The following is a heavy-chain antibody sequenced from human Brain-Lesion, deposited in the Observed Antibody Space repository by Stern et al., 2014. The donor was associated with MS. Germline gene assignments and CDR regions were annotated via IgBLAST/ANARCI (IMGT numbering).Heavy chain of an antibody. V-gene: IGHV3-74*01. J-gene: IGHJ5*01. CDR3: ARGERWFDS. CDR1: GFTFSNYW. CDR2: VNNDGRRT. Sequence: EVQLVESGGGLVPPGGSLRLSCAASGFTFSNYWMHWVRQAPGQGLVWVSRVNNDGRRTSYADSVKGRFTMSRDNAKNTLYLQMNSLRVEDTAIYYCARGERWFDSWGQGTLVTVSS.